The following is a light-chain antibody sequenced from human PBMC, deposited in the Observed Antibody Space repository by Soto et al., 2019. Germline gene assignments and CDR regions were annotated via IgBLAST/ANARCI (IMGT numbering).Light chain of an antibody. CDR1: NSNIGAGYD. J-gene: IGLJ2*01. V-gene: IGLV1-40*01. CDR2: GNS. Sequence: QSVLTQSPSVSGAPGQRVTISCTGSNSNIGAGYDVHWYQQLPGTAPKLLIYGNSNRPSGVPDRFSGSKSGTSASLAITGLQAEDEADFYCHSYDNSLSVVVFGGGTKVTVL. CDR3: HSYDNSLSVVV.